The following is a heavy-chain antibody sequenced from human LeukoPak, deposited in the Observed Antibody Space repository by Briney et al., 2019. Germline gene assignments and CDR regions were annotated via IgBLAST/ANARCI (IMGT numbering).Heavy chain of an antibody. D-gene: IGHD5-18*01. V-gene: IGHV3-7*01. Sequence: QTGGSLRLSCAVSGLTFSSSWMDWVRQAPGKGLEWVASINPDGNKKYSADSVKGRFTISRDNAESSLYLQMNSLRVEDTAFYYCARDLAYSRLDYWGQGMLVTVSS. J-gene: IGHJ4*02. CDR2: INPDGNKK. CDR1: GLTFSSSW. CDR3: ARDLAYSRLDY.